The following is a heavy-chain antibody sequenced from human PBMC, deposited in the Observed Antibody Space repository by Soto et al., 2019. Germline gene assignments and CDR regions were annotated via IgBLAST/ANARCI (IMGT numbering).Heavy chain of an antibody. J-gene: IGHJ5*02. D-gene: IGHD3-3*01. V-gene: IGHV3-15*04. CDR1: GFTFTDAW. CDR3: AAWYYGSWSGYYPYNWFDP. Sequence: EVQLVESGGGLVEPGGSLRLSCVASGFTFTDAWMHWVRQAPGKGLEWVGRIESKADGGTTNYAAPVKGRFAISRDDSKNPLFRPMNSLKTEDPAGYYWAAWYYGSWSGYYPYNWFDPWGQGTLVTVSS. CDR2: IESKADGGTT.